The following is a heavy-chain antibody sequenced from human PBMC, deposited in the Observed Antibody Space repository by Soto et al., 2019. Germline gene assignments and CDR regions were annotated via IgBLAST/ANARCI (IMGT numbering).Heavy chain of an antibody. CDR3: AGGAAADYFDY. CDR1: SGSMSTYY. J-gene: IGHJ4*02. Sequence: LSLTCTVSSGSMSTYYWSWIRQPAGKGLEWIGRIYSSGSTLYNPSLKSRVTMSVDTSKNQFSLKLSSVTAADTAVYYCAGGAAADYFDYWGQGTRVTVSS. V-gene: IGHV4-4*07. D-gene: IGHD6-13*01. CDR2: IYSSGST.